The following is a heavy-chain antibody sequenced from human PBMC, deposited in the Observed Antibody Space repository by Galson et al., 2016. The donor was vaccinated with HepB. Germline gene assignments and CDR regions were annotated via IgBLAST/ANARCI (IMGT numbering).Heavy chain of an antibody. D-gene: IGHD2-2*01. Sequence: SLRLSCAASGFTFRGYAMSWVRQAPGKGLEWVSAISGGGGSTYYADSVKGRFTISRDNSKKTLYMQMNSLRAEDTAVYYCAKRSQGPVATATSSFEYWGQGTLVSVSS. CDR2: ISGGGGST. J-gene: IGHJ4*02. CDR3: AKRSQGPVATATSSFEY. CDR1: GFTFRGYA. V-gene: IGHV3-23*01.